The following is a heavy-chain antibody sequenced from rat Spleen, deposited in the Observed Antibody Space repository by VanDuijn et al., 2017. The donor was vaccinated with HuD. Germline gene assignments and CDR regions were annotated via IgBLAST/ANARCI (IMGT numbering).Heavy chain of an antibody. J-gene: IGHJ4*01. CDR3: ATWILAGVMDA. V-gene: IGHV5-29*01. CDR1: GFTFSNYG. CDR2: ITNTGGST. D-gene: IGHD4-3*01. Sequence: EVQLVESGGGLVQPGRSLKLSCAASGFTFSNYGMAWVRQAPGKGLEWVASITNTGGSTYYPDSLKGRFTISREIAKSTLYLQMNSLRSEDTATYDCATWILAGVMDAWGQGASVTVSS.